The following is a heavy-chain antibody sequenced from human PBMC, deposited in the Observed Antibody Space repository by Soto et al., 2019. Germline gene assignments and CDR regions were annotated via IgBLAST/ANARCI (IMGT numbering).Heavy chain of an antibody. Sequence: QVQLVQSGAEVKKPGASVKVSCKASGYTFTSYDINWVRQATGQGLEWMGWMNPNSGNTGYAQKCQGRVTMTRNTSINTAYMVLSSLRSEDTDVYYCARVARKQYSGSYYAYWGQGTLVTVSS. J-gene: IGHJ4*02. V-gene: IGHV1-8*01. CDR2: MNPNSGNT. D-gene: IGHD1-26*01. CDR1: GYTFTSYD. CDR3: ARVARKQYSGSYYAY.